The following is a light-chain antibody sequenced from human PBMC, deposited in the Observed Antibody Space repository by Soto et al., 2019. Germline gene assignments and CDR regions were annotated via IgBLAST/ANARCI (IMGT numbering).Light chain of an antibody. Sequence: DIQMTQSPSTLSAALGARVTITCRASQSVSSWLAWYQQKPGKAPKLLIYKASSLESGVPPRFSGSGSGTEFTLTISSLQPEDFATEYCQEYHSYSFGQGTKLELK. J-gene: IGKJ2*01. CDR3: QEYHSYS. V-gene: IGKV1-5*03. CDR1: QSVSSW. CDR2: KAS.